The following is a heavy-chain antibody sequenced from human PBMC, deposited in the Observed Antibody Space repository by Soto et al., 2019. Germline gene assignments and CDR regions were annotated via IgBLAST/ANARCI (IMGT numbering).Heavy chain of an antibody. CDR3: AKDPLRYCTNGVCSLFDY. D-gene: IGHD2-8*01. CDR1: GFTFSSYS. CDR2: ISSSSSYI. Sequence: GGSLRLSCAASGFTFSSYSMNWVRQAPGKGLEWVSSISSSSSYIYYADSVKGRFTISRDNAKNSLYLQMNSLRAEDTAVYYCAKDPLRYCTNGVCSLFDYWGQGTLVTVSS. J-gene: IGHJ4*02. V-gene: IGHV3-21*01.